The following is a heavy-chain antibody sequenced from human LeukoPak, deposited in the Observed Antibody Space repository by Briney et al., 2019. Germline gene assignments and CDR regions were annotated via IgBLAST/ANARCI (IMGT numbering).Heavy chain of an antibody. J-gene: IGHJ4*02. CDR3: ARLGRYYYDSSGEPDY. CDR1: GGSISSYY. V-gene: IGHV4-59*08. Sequence: MPSETLSLTCTVSGGSISSYYWSWIRQPPGKGLEWIGYIYYSGSTNYNPSLKSRVTISVDTSKNQFSLKLSSVTAADTAVYYCARLGRYYYDSSGEPDYWGQGTLVTVSS. CDR2: IYYSGST. D-gene: IGHD3-22*01.